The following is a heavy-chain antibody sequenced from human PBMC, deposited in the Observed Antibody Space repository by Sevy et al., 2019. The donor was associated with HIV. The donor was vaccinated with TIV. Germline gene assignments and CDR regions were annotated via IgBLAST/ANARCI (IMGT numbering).Heavy chain of an antibody. CDR3: AKDQKEAAAAGSYWYFDL. CDR1: GFTFSSYA. J-gene: IGHJ2*01. D-gene: IGHD6-13*01. Sequence: GGSLRLSCAASGFTFSSYAMSWVRQAPGKGLEWVSAISGSGGSTYYADSVKGRFTISRDNSKNTLYLQMNSLRAEDTAVYYCAKDQKEAAAAGSYWYFDLWGRGTLVTVSS. CDR2: ISGSGGST. V-gene: IGHV3-23*01.